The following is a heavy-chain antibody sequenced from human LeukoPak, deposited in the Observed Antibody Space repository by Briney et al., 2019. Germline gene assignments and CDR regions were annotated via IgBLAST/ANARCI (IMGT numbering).Heavy chain of an antibody. D-gene: IGHD1-26*01. CDR3: ARDVNSGSYAV. Sequence: PGGSLRLSCAASGFTFSSYAMSWVRQAPGKGLEWIGYIYYSGSTNYNPSLKSRVTISVDTSKNQFSLKLSSVTAADTAVYYCARDVNSGSYAVWGQGTLVTVSS. V-gene: IGHV4-59*01. CDR1: GFTFSSYA. CDR2: IYYSGST. J-gene: IGHJ4*02.